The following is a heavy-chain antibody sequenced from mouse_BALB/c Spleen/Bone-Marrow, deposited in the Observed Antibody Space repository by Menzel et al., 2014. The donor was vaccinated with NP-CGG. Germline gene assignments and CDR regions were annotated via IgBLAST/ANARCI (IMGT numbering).Heavy chain of an antibody. V-gene: IGHV5-9-2*01. CDR1: GFTFSNYG. CDR2: ISGGGSYT. Sequence: EVHLVESGGGLAKSGGSLKLSCAASGFTFSNYGMSWVRQTPEKRLEWVATISGGGSYTFYSDSVKGRFTISRDNAKNSLYLQLSSLRSEDTALYYCARHAYYDQTEVSFVYWGQGTLVTVSA. D-gene: IGHD2-4*01. CDR3: ARHAYYDQTEVSFVY. J-gene: IGHJ3*01.